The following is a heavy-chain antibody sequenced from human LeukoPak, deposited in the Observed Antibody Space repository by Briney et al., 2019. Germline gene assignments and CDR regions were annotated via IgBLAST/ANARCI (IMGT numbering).Heavy chain of an antibody. J-gene: IGHJ4*02. CDR2: INTDGSST. Sequence: TGGSLRLSCAASGFTFSSYWMHWVRQAPGKGLVWVSRINTDGSSTSYADSVKGRFTISRDNAKNTLYLQMSSLRAEDTAVYYCARYDYSTNFDYWGQGTLVTVSS. CDR3: ARYDYSTNFDY. D-gene: IGHD4-11*01. CDR1: GFTFSSYW. V-gene: IGHV3-74*01.